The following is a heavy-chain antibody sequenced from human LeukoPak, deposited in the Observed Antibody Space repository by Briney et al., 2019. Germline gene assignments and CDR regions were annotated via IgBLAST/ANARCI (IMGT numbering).Heavy chain of an antibody. D-gene: IGHD5-18*01. J-gene: IGHJ4*02. CDR2: ISYDGSNK. V-gene: IGHV3-30-3*01. CDR1: GFTFSSYA. CDR3: QGRAMVTNDY. Sequence: PGRSLRLSCAASGFTFSSYAMHWVRQAPGKGLEWVAVISYDGSNKYYADSVKGRFTISRDSSKNTLYLQMNSLRAEDTAVYYCQGRAMVTNDYWGQGTLVTVSS.